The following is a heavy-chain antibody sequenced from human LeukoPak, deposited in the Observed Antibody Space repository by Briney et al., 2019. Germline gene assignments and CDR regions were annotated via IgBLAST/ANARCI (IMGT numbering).Heavy chain of an antibody. J-gene: IGHJ6*02. V-gene: IGHV4-34*01. D-gene: IGHD4-17*01. CDR2: INHSGST. CDR1: GGSFSGYY. CDR3: ARGIQAVYYYYGMDV. Sequence: SETLSPTCAVYGGSFSGYYWSWIRQPPGKGLEWIWEINHSGSTNYNPSLKSRVTISVDTSKNQFSLKLSSVTAADTAVYYCARGIQAVYYYYGMDVWGQGTTVTVSS.